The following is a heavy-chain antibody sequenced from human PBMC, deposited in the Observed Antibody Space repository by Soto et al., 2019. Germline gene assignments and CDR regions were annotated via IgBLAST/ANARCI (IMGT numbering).Heavy chain of an antibody. J-gene: IGHJ4*02. CDR1: GGSVSSGSYY. Sequence: QVQLQESGPGLVKPSETLSLTCTVSGGSVSSGSYYWSWIRQPPGKGLEWIGYIYYSGSTNYNPSLKCRLTISVDTSKNQFSLELSSVTAADTAVYDCASVVAAAGTSPYFDYWGRGTLVTVSS. CDR2: IYYSGST. CDR3: ASVVAAAGTSPYFDY. V-gene: IGHV4-61*01. D-gene: IGHD6-13*01.